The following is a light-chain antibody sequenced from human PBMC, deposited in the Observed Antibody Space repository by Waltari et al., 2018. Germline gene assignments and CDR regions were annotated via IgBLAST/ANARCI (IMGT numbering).Light chain of an antibody. CDR1: QSVGDSD. V-gene: IGKV3-20*01. CDR3: HQYGSAPL. CDR2: AAS. Sequence: NVLTQSPDTLSLSPGETATLSCRASQSVGDSDLALYQQKPGQSPRPLIYAASNRASGISDRFSGSGSGRDFTLTISSLEPEDFAVYYCHQYGSAPLFGGGTKVEIK. J-gene: IGKJ4*01.